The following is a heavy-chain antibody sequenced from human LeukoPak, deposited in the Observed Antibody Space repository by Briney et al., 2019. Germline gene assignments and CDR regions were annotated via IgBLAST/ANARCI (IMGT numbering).Heavy chain of an antibody. Sequence: ASVKVSCKASGYIFTSYNMYWVRQAPGQGLEWMGWINPNSGGTNYAQKFQGRVTMTRDTSISTAYMELSRLRSDDTAVYYCARMLVYYYDSSGSPGAFDIWGQGTMVTVSS. J-gene: IGHJ3*02. CDR2: INPNSGGT. V-gene: IGHV1-2*02. D-gene: IGHD3-22*01. CDR1: GYIFTSYN. CDR3: ARMLVYYYDSSGSPGAFDI.